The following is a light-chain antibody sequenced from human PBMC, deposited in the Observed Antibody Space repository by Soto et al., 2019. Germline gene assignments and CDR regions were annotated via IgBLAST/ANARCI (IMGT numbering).Light chain of an antibody. Sequence: QLVLTQSPSASASLGASVKLTCTLSSGHSSYALAWHQQQPEKGPRYWMELISDGTPSKGDGITDRFSGFSSWAERYLIISNLQSEDEGEYYCQAWGTAFYVFGTGTKLTVL. J-gene: IGLJ1*01. CDR2: LISDGTP. CDR3: QAWGTAFYV. CDR1: SGHSSYA. V-gene: IGLV4-69*01.